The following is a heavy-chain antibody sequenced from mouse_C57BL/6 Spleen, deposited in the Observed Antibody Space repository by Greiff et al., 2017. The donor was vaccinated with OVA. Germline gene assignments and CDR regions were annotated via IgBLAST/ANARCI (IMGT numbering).Heavy chain of an antibody. CDR1: GYTFTSYW. CDR3: ARRVFTTVVYWDFDV. V-gene: IGHV1-55*01. D-gene: IGHD1-1*01. J-gene: IGHJ1*03. Sequence: QVQLQQPGAELVKPGASVKMSCKASGYTFTSYWITWVKQRPGQGLEWIGDIYPGSGSTNYNEKFKSKATLTVDTSYSTAYMQLSSLTSEDAAVDYFARRVFTTVVYWDFDVWGTGTTVTVSS. CDR2: IYPGSGST.